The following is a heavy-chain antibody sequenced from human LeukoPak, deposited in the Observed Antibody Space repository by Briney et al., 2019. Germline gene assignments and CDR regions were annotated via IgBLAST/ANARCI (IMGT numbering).Heavy chain of an antibody. V-gene: IGHV4-34*01. CDR2: INQSGRT. CDR3: ARDGGSNNYWFDP. Sequence: SETLPLTCAIYGEPFRTYYGIWIRPPPGKGLEWIGEINQSGRTNYNPSLKSRVTISVDTSKNQFSLKLKSVTAADTAVYYCARDGGSNNYWFDPWGQGMLVSVSS. CDR1: GEPFRTYY. J-gene: IGHJ5*02. D-gene: IGHD4-23*01.